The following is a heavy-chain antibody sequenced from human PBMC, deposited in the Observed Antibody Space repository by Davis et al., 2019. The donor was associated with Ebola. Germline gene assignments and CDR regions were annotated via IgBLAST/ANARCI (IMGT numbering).Heavy chain of an antibody. CDR2: INHSGST. J-gene: IGHJ6*02. CDR3: ARKLWFGELLYYYYGMDV. D-gene: IGHD3-10*01. Sequence: SETLSLTCTVSGGSVSSGSYYWPWIRQPPGKGLEWIGEINHSGSTNYNPSLKSRVTISVDTSKNQFSLKLSSVTAADTAVYYCARKLWFGELLYYYYGMDVWGQGTTVTVSS. CDR1: GGSVSSGSYY. V-gene: IGHV4-39*01.